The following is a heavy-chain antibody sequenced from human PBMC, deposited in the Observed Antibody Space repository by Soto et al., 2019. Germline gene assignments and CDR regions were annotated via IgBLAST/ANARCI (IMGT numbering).Heavy chain of an antibody. CDR1: GYTFTSYD. CDR3: ARDEVVVVPAAIGVSNYYYGMDV. D-gene: IGHD2-2*01. CDR2: MNPNSGNT. J-gene: IGHJ6*02. V-gene: IGHV1-8*01. Sequence: ASVKVSCKASGYTFTSYDINWVRQATGQGLEWMGWMNPNSGNTGYAQKFQGRVTMTRNTSISTAYMELSSLRSEDTAVYYCARDEVVVVPAAIGVSNYYYGMDVWGQGTTVTVSS.